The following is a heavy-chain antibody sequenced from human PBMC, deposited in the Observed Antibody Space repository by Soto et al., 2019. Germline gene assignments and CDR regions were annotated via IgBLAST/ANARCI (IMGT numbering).Heavy chain of an antibody. Sequence: QVQLVQSGAEVKKPGASVKVSCKASGYTFTGYYMHWVRQAPGQGLEWMGWINPNSGGTNYAQKFQGRVTMTRDTSISTAYMELRRLRSDDTAVDYCARVPGGYCSGGSCYSGRFDPWGQGTLVTVSS. CDR1: GYTFTGYY. CDR2: INPNSGGT. J-gene: IGHJ5*02. D-gene: IGHD2-15*01. V-gene: IGHV1-2*02. CDR3: ARVPGGYCSGGSCYSGRFDP.